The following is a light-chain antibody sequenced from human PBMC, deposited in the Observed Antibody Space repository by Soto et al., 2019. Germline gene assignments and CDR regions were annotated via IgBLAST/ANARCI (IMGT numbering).Light chain of an antibody. J-gene: IGKJ1*01. Sequence: EIVLTQSPGTLSLSPGERATLSCRASQSVSSSYLAWYQQKPGQAPRLLIYGASSRAAGLPDRFSGSGCGTDFTLTISRLEPEDFAVYYCQQYGSSPPLTFGQGTKVEIK. V-gene: IGKV3-20*01. CDR3: QQYGSSPPLT. CDR2: GAS. CDR1: QSVSSSY.